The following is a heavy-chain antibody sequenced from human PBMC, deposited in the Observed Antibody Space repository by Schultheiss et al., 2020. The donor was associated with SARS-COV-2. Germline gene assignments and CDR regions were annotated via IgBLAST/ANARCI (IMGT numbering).Heavy chain of an antibody. D-gene: IGHD3-3*01. V-gene: IGHV4-38-2*01. CDR3: ARVDHLYGYDDY. CDR2: LYYTGST. CDR1: GYSISSGYY. Sequence: GSLRLSCAVSGYSISSGYYWGWIRQPPGKGLEWIGSLYYTGSTYYSLSLRSRVTMSIDTPKNQFSLQLNSVTPEDTAVYYCARVDHLYGYDDYWGQGTLVTVSS. J-gene: IGHJ4*02.